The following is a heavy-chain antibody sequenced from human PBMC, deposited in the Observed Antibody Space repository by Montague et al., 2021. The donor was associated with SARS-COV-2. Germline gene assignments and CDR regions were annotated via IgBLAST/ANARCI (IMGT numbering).Heavy chain of an antibody. D-gene: IGHD2-21*01. V-gene: IGHV4-34*01. J-gene: IGHJ4*02. CDR3: ARGTRVVGITPGFRY. CDR2: IDHRGNT. Sequence: SETLSLTCAVYRGSFHIFSWGWIRQSPEKGLEWIGEIDHRGNTNYNPPLKSRGTISADTSKNQFSLNLTSVTAADTAIYYCARGTRVVGITPGFRYWGQGTQVAVSS. CDR1: RGSFHIFS.